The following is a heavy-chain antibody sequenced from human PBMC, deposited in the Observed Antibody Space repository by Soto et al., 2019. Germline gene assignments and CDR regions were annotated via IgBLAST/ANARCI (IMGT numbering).Heavy chain of an antibody. D-gene: IGHD3-9*01. CDR1: GFSLTTSGVA. Sequence: QITLRESGPTLVKPTQTLTLTCTFSGFSLTTSGVAVGWIRQPPGKALEWLALIYWDDDNRYSPSLKNRLTITKDTSKNQVVLTMTNVDTVDTATYYCAHRRPNYDSLTGYFGPNYGLDVWGQGTTVTVSS. CDR3: AHRRPNYDSLTGYFGPNYGLDV. CDR2: IYWDDDN. J-gene: IGHJ6*02. V-gene: IGHV2-5*02.